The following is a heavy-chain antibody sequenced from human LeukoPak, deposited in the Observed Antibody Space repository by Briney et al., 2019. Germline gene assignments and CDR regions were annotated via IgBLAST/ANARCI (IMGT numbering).Heavy chain of an antibody. CDR2: INPNSGGT. CDR1: GDTFTGYY. CDR3: ARVGYSGSHYDAFDI. J-gene: IGHJ3*02. Sequence: GASVKVSCKASGDTFTGYYMHWVRQAPGQGLEWMGWINPNSGGTNYAQKFQGRVTMTRETSISTAYMELSRLRSDDTAVYYCARVGYSGSHYDAFDIWGQGTMVTVSS. D-gene: IGHD1-26*01. V-gene: IGHV1-2*02.